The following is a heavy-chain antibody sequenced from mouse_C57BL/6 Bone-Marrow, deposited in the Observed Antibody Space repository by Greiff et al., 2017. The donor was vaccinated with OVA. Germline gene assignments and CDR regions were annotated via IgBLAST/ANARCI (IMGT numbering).Heavy chain of an antibody. D-gene: IGHD2-4*01. CDR2: INPSNGGT. V-gene: IGHV1-53*01. CDR3: ARSPLYYDYDGYFDV. J-gene: IGHJ1*03. CDR1: GYTFTSYW. Sequence: VQLQQPGTELVKPGASVKLSCKASGYTFTSYWMHWVKQRPGKGLEWIGNINPSNGGTNYNDKVKRKATLTGDKPSSTAYMQLSSLTSEDSAVYYCARSPLYYDYDGYFDVWGTGTTVTVSS.